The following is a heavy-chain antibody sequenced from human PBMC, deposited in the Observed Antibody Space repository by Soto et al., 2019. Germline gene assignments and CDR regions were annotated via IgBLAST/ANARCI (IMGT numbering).Heavy chain of an antibody. V-gene: IGHV1-46*01. J-gene: IGHJ5*02. CDR3: ARSSGGNFGIIIEGSNWFDP. CDR2: INPHGGST. CDR1: EAPFTSYY. Sequence: ASVKDSCTAPEAPFTSYYLNWVRQAPGQGCERMGVINPHGGSTKYAQKFQGRITMTRDTSRSTVYMELSSLRSDDTAIYYCARSSGGNFGIIIEGSNWFDPWGQGTLVTVSS. D-gene: IGHD3-3*01.